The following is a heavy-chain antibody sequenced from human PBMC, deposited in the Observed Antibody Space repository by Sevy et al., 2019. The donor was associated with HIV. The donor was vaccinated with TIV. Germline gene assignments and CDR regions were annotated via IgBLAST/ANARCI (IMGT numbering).Heavy chain of an antibody. D-gene: IGHD3-10*01. J-gene: IGHJ4*02. CDR3: AKLPSTVMFREKGY. V-gene: IGHV3-23*01. CDR2: ISDSGDTT. CDR1: GFTFTNYA. Sequence: GGSLRLSCAASGFTFTNYAMNWVRQAPGKGLEWVSGISDSGDTTHYAESVKARFTIARDNSKNPVSLQMGSLRAEDTCIYYGAKLPSTVMFREKGYWGQGTRVTVSS.